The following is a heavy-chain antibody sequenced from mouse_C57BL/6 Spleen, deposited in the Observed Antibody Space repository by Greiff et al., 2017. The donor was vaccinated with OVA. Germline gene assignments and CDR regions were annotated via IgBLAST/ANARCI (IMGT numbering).Heavy chain of an antibody. V-gene: IGHV1-52*01. J-gene: IGHJ3*01. CDR1: GYTFTSYW. CDR3: ARRTAQATFAY. Sequence: QVQLQQPGAELVRPGSSVKLSCKASGYTFTSYWMHWVKQRPIQGLEWIGNIDPSDSETHYNQKFKDKATLTVDKSSSTAYMQLSSLTSEDSAVYYCARRTAQATFAYWGQGTLVTVSA. D-gene: IGHD3-2*02. CDR2: IDPSDSET.